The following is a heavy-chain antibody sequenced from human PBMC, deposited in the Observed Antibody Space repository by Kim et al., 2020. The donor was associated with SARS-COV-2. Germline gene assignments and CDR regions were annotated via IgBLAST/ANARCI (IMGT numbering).Heavy chain of an antibody. V-gene: IGHV4-39*01. Sequence: SETQSLTCTVSGGSISSSSYYWGWIRQPPGKGLEWIGSIYYSGSTYYNPSLKSRVTISVDTSKNQFSLKLSSVTAADTAVYYCARHGYWFDPWGQGTLVTVSS. J-gene: IGHJ5*02. D-gene: IGHD2-2*03. CDR2: IYYSGST. CDR3: ARHGYWFDP. CDR1: GGSISSSSYY.